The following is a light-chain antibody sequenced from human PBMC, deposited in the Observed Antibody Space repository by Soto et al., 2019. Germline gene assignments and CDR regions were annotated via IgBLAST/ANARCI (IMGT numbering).Light chain of an antibody. CDR1: SSDVGGYDY. Sequence: QSALTQPASVSGSPGQSVTISCTGTSSDVGGYDYVSWYQQHPGTAPKLMLYEVNNRPSGVSNRFSGSKSGNTASLIISGLHSEDEADYYCSAYTTTSTLIFGTGTKSPS. CDR2: EVN. V-gene: IGLV2-14*01. CDR3: SAYTTTSTLI. J-gene: IGLJ1*01.